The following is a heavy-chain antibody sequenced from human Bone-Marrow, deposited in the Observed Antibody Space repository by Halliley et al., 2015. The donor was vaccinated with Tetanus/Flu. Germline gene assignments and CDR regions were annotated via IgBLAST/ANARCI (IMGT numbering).Heavy chain of an antibody. J-gene: IGHJ4*02. CDR3: AGAYSAGWYDK. D-gene: IGHD6-19*01. V-gene: IGHV3-33*01. Sequence: GLGWVAVIWHDGSKRSYVDSVRGRFIISRDNSNSTLYLQMNSLRAGDTAVYYCAGAYSAGWYDKGGQGTLVTVPS. CDR2: IWHDGSKR.